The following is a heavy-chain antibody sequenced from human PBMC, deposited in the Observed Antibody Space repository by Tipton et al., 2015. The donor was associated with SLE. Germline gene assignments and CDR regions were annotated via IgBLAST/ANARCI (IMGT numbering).Heavy chain of an antibody. D-gene: IGHD3-22*01. J-gene: IGHJ3*02. V-gene: IGHV3-23*01. CDR2: ISGSGGST. CDR3: AKDTRTWYYYDSSGYYLDAFDI. CDR1: GFTFSSYA. Sequence: GSLRLSCAASGFTFSSYAMSWVRQAPGKGLEWVSAISGSGGSTYYADSVKGRFTISRDNSKNTLYLQMNSLRAEDTAVYYCAKDTRTWYYYDSSGYYLDAFDIWGQGTMVTVSS.